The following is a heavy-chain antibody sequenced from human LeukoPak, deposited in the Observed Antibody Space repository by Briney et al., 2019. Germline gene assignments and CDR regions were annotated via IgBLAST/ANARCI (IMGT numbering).Heavy chain of an antibody. V-gene: IGHV3-11*01. D-gene: IGHD3-10*01. Sequence: PGGSLRLPCAASGFTFSDYYMSWIRQAPGKGLEWVSYISSSGSTIYYADSVKGRFTISRDNAKNSLYLQMNSLRAEDTAVYYCARDPITMVRGVIIWRGYSWFDPWGQGTLVTVSS. J-gene: IGHJ5*02. CDR2: ISSSGSTI. CDR1: GFTFSDYY. CDR3: ARDPITMVRGVIIWRGYSWFDP.